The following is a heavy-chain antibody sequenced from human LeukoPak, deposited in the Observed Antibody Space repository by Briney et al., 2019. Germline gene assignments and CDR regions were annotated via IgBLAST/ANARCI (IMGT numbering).Heavy chain of an antibody. CDR2: ISAHNGNT. D-gene: IGHD4-17*01. J-gene: IGHJ4*02. CDR3: ARLAYGANYIDY. CDR1: GYTFTNYD. Sequence: GASVKVSFKASGYTFTNYDINWVRQAPGQGLEWMGWISAHNGNTNYAQKLQGRVTMTTDTSTTTAYMEMRSLRSDDTAVYYCARLAYGANYIDYWGQGTLVTVSS. V-gene: IGHV1-18*01.